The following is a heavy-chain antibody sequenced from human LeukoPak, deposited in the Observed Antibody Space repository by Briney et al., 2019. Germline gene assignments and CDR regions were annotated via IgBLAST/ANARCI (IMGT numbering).Heavy chain of an antibody. CDR1: GXSXXSGGYY. Sequence: RSLTXXXSGXSXXSGGYYWGWLRQHPGRGMEWIGYIYYSGSTYNNPSLKSRVTISVDTSKNQFSLKLSSVTAADTAVYYCARYRAVVVVAATWNAFDIWGQGTMVTVSS. J-gene: IGHJ3*02. CDR3: ARYRAVVVVAATWNAFDI. CDR2: IYYSGST. D-gene: IGHD2-15*01. V-gene: IGHV4-31*03.